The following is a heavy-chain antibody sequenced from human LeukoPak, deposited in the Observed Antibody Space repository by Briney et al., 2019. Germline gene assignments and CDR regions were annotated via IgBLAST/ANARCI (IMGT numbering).Heavy chain of an antibody. CDR1: GYTFTSYH. V-gene: IGHV1-46*01. CDR2: INPSGGST. Sequence: GASVKVSCKASGYTFTSYHMHWVRQAPGQGLEWMGIINPSGGSTSYAQKFQGRVTMTRDTSTSTVYMELSSLRSEDTAVYYCAREPVVTIFGVVAYDYWGQGTLVTVSS. J-gene: IGHJ4*02. CDR3: AREPVVTIFGVVAYDY. D-gene: IGHD3-3*01.